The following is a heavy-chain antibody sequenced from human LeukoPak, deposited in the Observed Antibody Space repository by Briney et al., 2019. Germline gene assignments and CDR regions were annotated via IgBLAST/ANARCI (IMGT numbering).Heavy chain of an antibody. CDR1: GYSISTGYY. Sequence: SETLSLTCTVSGYSISTGYYWDWIRQPPGKGLEWIGTFYHGGSTYYNPSLKSRVTISVDTSKNQFSLRLSSVTAADTAVYYCARSLLLWFGESEAYFDYWGQGTLVTVSS. J-gene: IGHJ4*02. V-gene: IGHV4-38-2*02. CDR2: FYHGGST. CDR3: ARSLLLWFGESEAYFDY. D-gene: IGHD3-10*01.